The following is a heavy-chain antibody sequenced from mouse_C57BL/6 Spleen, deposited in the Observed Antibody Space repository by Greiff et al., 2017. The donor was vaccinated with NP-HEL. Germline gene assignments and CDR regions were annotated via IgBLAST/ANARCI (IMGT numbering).Heavy chain of an antibody. Sequence: DVMLVESGGGLVKPGGSLKLSCAASGFTFSDYGMHWVRQAPEKGLEWVAYISSGSSTIYYADTVKGRFTISRDNAKNTLFLQMTSLRSEDTAMYYCARNLGLFITDWGQGTTLTVSS. CDR1: GFTFSDYG. CDR3: ARNLGLFITD. CDR2: ISSGSSTI. J-gene: IGHJ2*01. D-gene: IGHD1-1*01. V-gene: IGHV5-17*01.